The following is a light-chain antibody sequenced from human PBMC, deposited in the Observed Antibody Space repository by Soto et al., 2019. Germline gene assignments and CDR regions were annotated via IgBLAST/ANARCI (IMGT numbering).Light chain of an antibody. CDR3: QQYGSSQVT. CDR1: QSVSSSY. V-gene: IGKV3-20*01. CDR2: GAS. Sequence: IELTQSPGTLSLSPGERATISCRASQSVSSSYLAWYQQKPGPAPRLLIYGASSRATGIPYRFSGSGSGTDFTLTISRLEPEDFAVYYCQQYGSSQVTFGQGTKVEIK. J-gene: IGKJ1*01.